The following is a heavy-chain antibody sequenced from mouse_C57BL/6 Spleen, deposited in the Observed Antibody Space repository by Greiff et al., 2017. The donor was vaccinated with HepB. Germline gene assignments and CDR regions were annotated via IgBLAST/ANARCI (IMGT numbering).Heavy chain of an antibody. CDR1: GYTFTSYG. Sequence: VQLQQSGAELARPGASVKLSCKASGYTFTSYGISWVKQRTGQGLEWIGEIYPRSGNTYYNEKFKGKAKLTADKSSSTAYMELRSLTSEDSAVYFCARTAQGRAYWGQGTLVTVSA. CDR2: IYPRSGNT. D-gene: IGHD3-2*02. J-gene: IGHJ3*01. V-gene: IGHV1-81*01. CDR3: ARTAQGRAY.